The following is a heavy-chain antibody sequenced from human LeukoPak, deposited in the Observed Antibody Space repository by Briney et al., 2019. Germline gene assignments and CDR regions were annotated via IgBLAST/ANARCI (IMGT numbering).Heavy chain of an antibody. CDR1: GFTVSSNY. D-gene: IGHD2-15*01. V-gene: IGHV3-66*01. Sequence: PGGSLRLSCVASGFTVSSNYMSWVRQAPGKGLEWVSVVYGGGNTYYADSVKGRFTVSRDNSRNTLYFQMNSLRAEDTAVYYCARVGCTGGSCLPYHYYGMDVWGQGTTVTVSS. CDR3: ARVGCTGGSCLPYHYYGMDV. CDR2: VYGGGNT. J-gene: IGHJ6*02.